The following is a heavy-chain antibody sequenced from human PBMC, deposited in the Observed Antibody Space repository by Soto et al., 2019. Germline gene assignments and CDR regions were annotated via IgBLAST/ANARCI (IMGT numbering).Heavy chain of an antibody. CDR2: INSNRGAT. D-gene: IGHD5-12*01. CDR1: GYSFTAYY. Sequence: ASVKVSCKASGYSFTAYYMHWVRQAPGQGLEWMGWINSNRGATKSAPKFQGRVTMTRDTSVNTAYMEVSWLTSDDTAVYYCARDRGQNSGYDWGQGTLVTVSS. J-gene: IGHJ4*02. CDR3: ARDRGQNSGYD. V-gene: IGHV1-2*02.